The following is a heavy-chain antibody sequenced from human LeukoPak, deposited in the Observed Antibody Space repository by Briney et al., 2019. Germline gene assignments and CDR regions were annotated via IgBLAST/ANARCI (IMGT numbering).Heavy chain of an antibody. CDR1: GYTFTSYD. J-gene: IGHJ6*03. CDR3: ARRGREYYDFWSGYYMDV. CDR2: MNPNSGNT. D-gene: IGHD3-3*01. V-gene: IGHV1-8*01. Sequence: GASVKVSCKASGYTFTSYDINWVRQATGQGLEWMGWMNPNSGNTGYAQKFQGRVTMTGNTSISTAYMELSSLRSEDTAVYYCARRGREYYDFWSGYYMDVWGKGTTVTVSS.